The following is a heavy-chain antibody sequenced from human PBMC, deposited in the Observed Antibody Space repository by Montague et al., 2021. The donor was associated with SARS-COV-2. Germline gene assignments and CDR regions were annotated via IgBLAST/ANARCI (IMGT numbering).Heavy chain of an antibody. J-gene: IGHJ6*02. CDR1: GGSFSGYY. Sequence: SETLSLTCAVYGGSFSGYYRTWIRQSPRKGLEWIGEINHNGSTNYNPSLKSRVTISVDTSKNQFSQKLSSVTAADTAVYYCACGEITTRGLIYYYGMDVWGQGTTVTVSS. D-gene: IGHD4-11*01. CDR3: ACGEITTRGLIYYYGMDV. V-gene: IGHV4-34*01. CDR2: INHNGST.